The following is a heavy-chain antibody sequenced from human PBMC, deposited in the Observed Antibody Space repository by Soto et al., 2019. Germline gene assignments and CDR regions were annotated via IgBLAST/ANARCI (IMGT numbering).Heavy chain of an antibody. CDR3: ARAGPDASVGY. CDR2: IYTSGT. D-gene: IGHD3-16*01. Sequence: PSETLSLTCTVSGDSISSYYWSWIRQPAGKGLEWIGRIYTSGTNYNPSLKSRVTISADTSRNQFSLKLSSVIAADTAVYYCARAGPDASVGYWGQGTLVTVSS. J-gene: IGHJ4*02. CDR1: GDSISSYY. V-gene: IGHV4-4*07.